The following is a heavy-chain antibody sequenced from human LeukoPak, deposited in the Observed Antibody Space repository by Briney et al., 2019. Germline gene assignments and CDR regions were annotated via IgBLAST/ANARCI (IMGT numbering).Heavy chain of an antibody. Sequence: SVKVSCKASGGTFSSYAISWVRQAPGQGLEWMGGIIPIFDTPNYAQKFQGRVTITAEKSTSTAYMELSSLRSEDTAVYYCARDPKLAAAGTGDAFDIWGQGTVVTVSS. J-gene: IGHJ3*02. V-gene: IGHV1-69*06. CDR3: ARDPKLAAAGTGDAFDI. CDR2: IIPIFDTP. CDR1: GGTFSSYA. D-gene: IGHD6-13*01.